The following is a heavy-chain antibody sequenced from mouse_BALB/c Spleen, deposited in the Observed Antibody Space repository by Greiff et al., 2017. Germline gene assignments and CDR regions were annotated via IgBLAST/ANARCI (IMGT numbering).Heavy chain of an antibody. J-gene: IGHJ1*01. V-gene: IGHV2-6-5*01. CDR1: GFSLTDYG. Sequence: VMLVESGPGLVAPSQSLSITCTVSGFSLTDYGVSWIRQPPGKGLEWLGVIWGGGSTYYNSALKSRLSISKDNSKSQVFLKMNSLQTDDTAMYYCAKHEDYGSSYGWYFDVWGAGTTVTVSS. D-gene: IGHD1-1*01. CDR3: AKHEDYGSSYGWYFDV. CDR2: IWGGGST.